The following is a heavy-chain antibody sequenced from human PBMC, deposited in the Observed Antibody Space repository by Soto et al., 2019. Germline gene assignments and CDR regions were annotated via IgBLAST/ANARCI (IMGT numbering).Heavy chain of an antibody. Sequence: GGSLRLSCVASGFTFSDYGMHWVRQAPGKGLEWVAIISYDGSNKYYAESVKGRFTVSRDNSKNTVFLQMNSLRAEDTAVYYCSKGLLEWTYYFDHWGQGTLVTVSS. CDR3: SKGLLEWTYYFDH. CDR1: GFTFSDYG. V-gene: IGHV3-30*18. CDR2: ISYDGSNK. J-gene: IGHJ4*02. D-gene: IGHD3-3*01.